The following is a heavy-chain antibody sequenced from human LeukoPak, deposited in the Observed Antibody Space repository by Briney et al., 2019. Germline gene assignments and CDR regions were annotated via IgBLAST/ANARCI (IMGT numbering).Heavy chain of an antibody. Sequence: GESLKISCKTSGYNFATYWIGWVRQMPRKGLEWMVIIYPSDSDTRYSPSFQGQVTISADESINTAYLQWSSLKASDTAIYYCARRDRGAFSPTYWGQGTLVTVSS. V-gene: IGHV5-51*01. D-gene: IGHD3-10*01. CDR1: GYNFATYW. J-gene: IGHJ4*02. CDR3: ARRDRGAFSPTY. CDR2: IYPSDSDT.